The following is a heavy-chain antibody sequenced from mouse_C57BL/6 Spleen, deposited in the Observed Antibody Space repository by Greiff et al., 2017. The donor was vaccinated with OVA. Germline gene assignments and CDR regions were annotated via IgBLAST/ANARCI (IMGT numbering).Heavy chain of an antibody. J-gene: IGHJ4*01. CDR3: AREGAYYSNYDAMDY. CDR1: GYSFTSYY. D-gene: IGHD2-5*01. Sequence: VQLQQSGPELVKPGASVKISCKASGYSFTSYYIHWVKQRPGQGLEWIGWIYPGSGNTKYNEKFKGKATLTADTSSSTAYMHLSSLTSEDSAVYYCAREGAYYSNYDAMDYWGQGTSVTVSS. CDR2: IYPGSGNT. V-gene: IGHV1-66*01.